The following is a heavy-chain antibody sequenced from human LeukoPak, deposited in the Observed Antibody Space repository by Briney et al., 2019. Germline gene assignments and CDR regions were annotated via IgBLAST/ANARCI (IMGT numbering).Heavy chain of an antibody. D-gene: IGHD3-10*01. J-gene: IGHJ5*02. Sequence: GASVKVSCKASGYTFSDYYVHWVRQAPGQGLEWMGWINPNSGGTNYAQKFQGRVTMTRDTSITTAYMELSSLTSDDTAVFYCARIAPMIRGPSGSDPWGQGTLVTVSS. CDR1: GYTFSDYY. CDR2: INPNSGGT. CDR3: ARIAPMIRGPSGSDP. V-gene: IGHV1-2*02.